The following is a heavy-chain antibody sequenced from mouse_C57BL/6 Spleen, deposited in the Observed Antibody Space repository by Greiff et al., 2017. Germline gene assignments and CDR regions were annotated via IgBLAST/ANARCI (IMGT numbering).Heavy chain of an antibody. CDR2: IWGVGST. D-gene: IGHD1-2*01. CDR3: ATRLGYAWFAY. CDR1: GFSLTSYG. Sequence: VQGVESGPGLVAPSQSLSITCTVSGFSLTSYGVDWVRQSPGKGLEWLGVIWGVGSTNYNSALKSRLSISKDNSKSQVFLKMNSLQTDDTAMYYLATRLGYAWFAYWGQGTLVTVSA. V-gene: IGHV2-6*01. J-gene: IGHJ3*01.